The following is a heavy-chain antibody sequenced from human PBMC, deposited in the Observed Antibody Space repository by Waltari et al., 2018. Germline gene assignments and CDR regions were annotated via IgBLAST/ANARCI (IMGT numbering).Heavy chain of an antibody. CDR1: GYTFNSYD. Sequence: QVQLVQSGAEVKKPGASVKVSCKASGYTFNSYDINWVRQATGQGLEWMGWMKPNSGNTGYAQKFQGRVTITRNTSISTAYMELSSLRSEDTAVYYCARSASNYDFWSGYAYYYYYGMDVWGQGTTVTVSS. CDR2: MKPNSGNT. CDR3: ARSASNYDFWSGYAYYYYYGMDV. J-gene: IGHJ6*02. D-gene: IGHD3-3*01. V-gene: IGHV1-8*03.